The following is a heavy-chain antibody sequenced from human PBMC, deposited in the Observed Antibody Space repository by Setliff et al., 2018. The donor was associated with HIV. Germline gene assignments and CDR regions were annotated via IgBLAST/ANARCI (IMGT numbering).Heavy chain of an antibody. CDR1: GFTFSSNY. CDR2: IYSGGST. J-gene: IGHJ5*02. Sequence: GGSLRLSCSASGFTFSSNYMSWVRQAPGKGLEWVSVIYSGGSTYYADSVKGRFTISRDNSKNTLYLQMNSLRAEDTAVYYCAKDIPGPAINSGRIKNWFDPWGEGTLVTVSS. V-gene: IGHV3-53*01. D-gene: IGHD6-19*01. CDR3: AKDIPGPAINSGRIKNWFDP.